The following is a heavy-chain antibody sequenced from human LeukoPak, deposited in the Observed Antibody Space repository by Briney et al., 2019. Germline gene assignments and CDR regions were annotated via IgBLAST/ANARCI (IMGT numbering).Heavy chain of an antibody. CDR1: GFTFSSYA. V-gene: IGHV3-23*01. Sequence: EGSLRLSCAASGFTFSSYAMSWVRQAPGKGLEWVSAISGSGGSTYYADSVKGRFTISRDNSKNTLYLQMNSLRAEDTAVYYCAKDMGGLKRWLQFSLDYWGQGTLVTVSS. CDR2: ISGSGGST. CDR3: AKDMGGLKRWLQFSLDY. J-gene: IGHJ4*02. D-gene: IGHD5-24*01.